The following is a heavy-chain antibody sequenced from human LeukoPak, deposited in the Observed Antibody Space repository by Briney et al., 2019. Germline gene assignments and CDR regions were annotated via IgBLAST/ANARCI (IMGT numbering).Heavy chain of an antibody. CDR3: ARHSRGYDSEFGY. CDR2: MYYSGST. V-gene: IGHV4-59*08. D-gene: IGHD5-12*01. Sequence: PSETLSLTCTVSGDSIITYYWSWIRQPPGKGLEWIGYMYYSGSTNYNPSLKSRVTISVDKSRNQFSLTLSSVTAADTAVYYCARHSRGYDSEFGYWGLGTLVTVSS. J-gene: IGHJ4*02. CDR1: GDSIITYY.